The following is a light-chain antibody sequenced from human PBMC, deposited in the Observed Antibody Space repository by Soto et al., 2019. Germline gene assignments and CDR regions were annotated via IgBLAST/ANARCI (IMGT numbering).Light chain of an antibody. CDR2: GVT. J-gene: IGLJ2*01. Sequence: QSALTQPASVSGSPGQSITISCTGTSSDIGGYNYVSWYQQHPGKAPKLIIYGVTNRPSGISNRFSGSKSGNTASPTISGLQAEDEAEYYCSSYTASSALDVVFGGGTKLTVL. CDR3: SSYTASSALDVV. CDR1: SSDIGGYNY. V-gene: IGLV2-14*03.